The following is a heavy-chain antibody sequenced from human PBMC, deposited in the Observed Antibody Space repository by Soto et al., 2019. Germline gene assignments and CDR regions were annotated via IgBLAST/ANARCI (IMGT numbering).Heavy chain of an antibody. J-gene: IGHJ5*02. V-gene: IGHV1-18*01. D-gene: IGHD6-13*01. CDR3: ARASRGAAAGTLNWFDP. Sequence: QVQLVQSGAEVKKPGASVRVSCKASGYVFTSYGISWVRQAPGQGLEWMGWITTFNGNTNYAQKFQGRVTMTTDTSSTTAYMERRTLTSDDRAMYYCARASRGAAAGTLNWFDPWGQGTLVTVSS. CDR1: GYVFTSYG. CDR2: ITTFNGNT.